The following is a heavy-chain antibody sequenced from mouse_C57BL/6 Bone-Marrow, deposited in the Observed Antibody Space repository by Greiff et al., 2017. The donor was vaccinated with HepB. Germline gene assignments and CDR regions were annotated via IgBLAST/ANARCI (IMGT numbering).Heavy chain of an antibody. J-gene: IGHJ3*01. CDR3: AGFYYGSSLPAWFAY. Sequence: EVHLVESGGGLVQPGESLKLSCESNEYEFPSHDMSWVRQTPEKRLELVAAINSDGGSTYYPDTMERRFIISRDNTKKTLYLQMSSLRSEDTALYYCAGFYYGSSLPAWFAYWGQGSLVTVSA. CDR1: EYEFPSHD. V-gene: IGHV5-2*01. CDR2: INSDGGST. D-gene: IGHD1-1*01.